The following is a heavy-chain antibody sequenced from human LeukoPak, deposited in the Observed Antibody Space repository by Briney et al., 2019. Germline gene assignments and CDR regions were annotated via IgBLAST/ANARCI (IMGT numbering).Heavy chain of an antibody. D-gene: IGHD2-2*02. V-gene: IGHV1-18*01. CDR3: ASLPTGSTSCYTCDY. CDR1: GYTFTSYG. Sequence: ASVKVSCKASGYTFTSYGISWVRQAPGQGLEWMGWISAYNGNTNYAQKLQGRVTMTTDTSTSTAYMELRSLRSEDTAVYYCASLPTGSTSCYTCDYWGQGTLVTVSS. J-gene: IGHJ4*02. CDR2: ISAYNGNT.